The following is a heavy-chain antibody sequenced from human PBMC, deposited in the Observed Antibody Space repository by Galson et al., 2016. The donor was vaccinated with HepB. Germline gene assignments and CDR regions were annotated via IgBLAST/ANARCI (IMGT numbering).Heavy chain of an antibody. V-gene: IGHV3-74*01. Sequence: SLRLSCAASGFTFSSYWMHWVRQVPGKGLVWVSRINSDGSSTSYADSVKGRFTISRDNDKNTLYLQMNSLGDKDTAVYYCARDAEYSNGWFPHHWGQGTLVTVSS. CDR1: GFTFSSYW. D-gene: IGHD6-19*01. CDR3: ARDAEYSNGWFPHH. CDR2: INSDGSST. J-gene: IGHJ5*02.